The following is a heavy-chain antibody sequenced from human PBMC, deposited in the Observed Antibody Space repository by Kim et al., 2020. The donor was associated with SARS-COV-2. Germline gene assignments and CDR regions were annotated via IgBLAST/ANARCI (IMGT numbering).Heavy chain of an antibody. CDR1: GFTFSSYG. CDR3: ARETGQNIERRRGDYYY. V-gene: IGHV3-33*01. CDR2: IWYDGSNK. D-gene: IGHD3-16*01. J-gene: IGHJ6*01. Sequence: GGSLRLSCAASGFTFSSYGMHWVRQAPGKGLEWVAVIWYDGSNKYYADSVKGRFTISIYNSKNTLYLQMNILRAESQAGAYCARETGQNIERRRGDYYY.